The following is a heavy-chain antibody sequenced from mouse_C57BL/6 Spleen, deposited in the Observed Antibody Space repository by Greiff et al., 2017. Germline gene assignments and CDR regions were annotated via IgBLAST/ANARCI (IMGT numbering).Heavy chain of an antibody. V-gene: IGHV1-53*01. CDR3: ARQGWDENYFDY. Sequence: QVQLQQPGTELVKPGASVKLSCKASGYTFTSYWMHWVKQRPGQGLEWIGNINPSNGGTNYNEKFKSKATLTVDKASSTAYMQRSSLTSEDSAVYYCARQGWDENYFDYWGQGTTLTVSS. J-gene: IGHJ2*01. D-gene: IGHD3-3*01. CDR1: GYTFTSYW. CDR2: INPSNGGT.